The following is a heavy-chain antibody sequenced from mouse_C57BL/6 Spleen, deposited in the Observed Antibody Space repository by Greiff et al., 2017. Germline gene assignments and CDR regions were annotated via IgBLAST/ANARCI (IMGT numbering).Heavy chain of an antibody. CDR1: GYAFTNYL. Sequence: QVQLKESGAELVRPGTSVKVSCKASGYAFTNYLIEWVKQRPGQGLEWIGVINPGSGGTNYNEKFKGKATLTADKSSSTAYMQLSSLTSEDSAVYFCARNGYKGYSNSDYWGQGTTLTVSS. J-gene: IGHJ2*01. CDR3: ARNGYKGYSNSDY. CDR2: INPGSGGT. V-gene: IGHV1-54*01. D-gene: IGHD2-5*01.